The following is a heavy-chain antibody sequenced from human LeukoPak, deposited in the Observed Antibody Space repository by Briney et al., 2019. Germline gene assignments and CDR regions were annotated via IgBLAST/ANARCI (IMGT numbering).Heavy chain of an antibody. J-gene: IGHJ4*02. CDR2: INHSGST. Sequence: PGKGLEWIGEINHSGSTNYNPSLKSRVTISVDTSKNQFSLKLSSVTAADTAVYYCARGSRPPLRTARLDYWGQGTLVTVSS. V-gene: IGHV4-34*01. D-gene: IGHD6-6*01. CDR3: ARGSRPPLRTARLDY.